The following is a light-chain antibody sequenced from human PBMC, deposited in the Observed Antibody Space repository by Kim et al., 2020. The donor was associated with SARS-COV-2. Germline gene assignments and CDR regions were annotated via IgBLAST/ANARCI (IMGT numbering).Light chain of an antibody. V-gene: IGKV1-9*01. CDR2: AAS. Sequence: ASVGDRVTIPCRASHDIRSFLTWFQQKPGKAPKLLIYAASTLQSGVPSRFSGSGSGTDFTLTISSLQPEDFATYYCQQLNSYPSTFGQGTRLEIK. CDR1: HDIRSF. J-gene: IGKJ5*01. CDR3: QQLNSYPST.